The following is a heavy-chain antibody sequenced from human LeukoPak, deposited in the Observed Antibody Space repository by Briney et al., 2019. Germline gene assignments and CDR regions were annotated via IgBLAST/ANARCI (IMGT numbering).Heavy chain of an antibody. CDR1: GFTVSSYS. J-gene: IGHJ4*02. CDR3: ARPYDSSGYYSDY. V-gene: IGHV3-48*02. CDR2: ISSSSSTI. D-gene: IGHD3-22*01. Sequence: PGGSLRLSCAASGFTVSSYSMTWVRQAPGKGLEWVSYISSSSSTIYYADSVKGRFTISRDNAKNSLYLQMNSLRDEDTAVYYCARPYDSSGYYSDYWGQGTLVTVSS.